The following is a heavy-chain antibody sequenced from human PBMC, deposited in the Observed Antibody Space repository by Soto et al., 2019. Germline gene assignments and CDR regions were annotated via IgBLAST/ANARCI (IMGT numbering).Heavy chain of an antibody. D-gene: IGHD5-12*01. CDR3: ARDRDSGYDGSLFDY. J-gene: IGHJ4*02. CDR1: GGSISSYY. V-gene: IGHV4-4*07. CDR2: IYTSGSA. Sequence: SETLSLTCTVSGGSISSYYWSWIRQPAGKGLEWIGRIYTSGSANYNPSLKSRVTMSVDTSKNQFSLKLSSVTAADTAVYYCARDRDSGYDGSLFDYWGQGTLVTVSS.